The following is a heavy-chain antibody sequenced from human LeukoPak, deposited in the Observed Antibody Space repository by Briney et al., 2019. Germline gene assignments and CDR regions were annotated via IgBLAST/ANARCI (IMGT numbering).Heavy chain of an antibody. CDR1: GFTFSSYW. Sequence: GGSLRLSCAASGFTFSSYWMTWVRQAPGQGLEWVANIGQDGSEKHYVDSVKGRFTISRDNSKNSLYLQMNSLRAEDTAVYYCVRAMDVWGQGTTVTVSS. CDR2: IGQDGSEK. J-gene: IGHJ6*02. CDR3: VRAMDV. V-gene: IGHV3-7*03.